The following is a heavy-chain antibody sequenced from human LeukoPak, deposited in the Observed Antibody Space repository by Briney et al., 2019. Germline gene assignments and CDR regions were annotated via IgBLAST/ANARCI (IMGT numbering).Heavy chain of an antibody. D-gene: IGHD3-3*01. CDR2: IIPIFGTA. CDR1: GGTFSSYA. CDR3: ARLEWPSTVPSLNALDY. J-gene: IGHJ4*02. V-gene: IGHV1-69*13. Sequence: GASVKVSCKASGGTFSSYAISWVRQAPGQGLEWMGGIIPIFGTANYAQKFQGRVTITADESTSTAYMELSSLRSEDTAVYYCARLEWPSTVPSLNALDYWGQGTLVTVSS.